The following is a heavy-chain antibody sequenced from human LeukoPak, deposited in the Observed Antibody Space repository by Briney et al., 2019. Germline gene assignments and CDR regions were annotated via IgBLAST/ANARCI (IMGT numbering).Heavy chain of an antibody. J-gene: IGHJ6*03. CDR3: ARLPDYYYYMDV. CDR1: GGSISSYY. Sequence: PSETLSLTCTVSGGSISSYYWSWIRQPPGKGLEWIGYIYNSGSTNYNPSLKSRVTISLDTSKNQFSLKLSSVTAADTAVYYCARLPDYYYYMDVWGKGTTVTISS. CDR2: IYNSGST. V-gene: IGHV4-59*08.